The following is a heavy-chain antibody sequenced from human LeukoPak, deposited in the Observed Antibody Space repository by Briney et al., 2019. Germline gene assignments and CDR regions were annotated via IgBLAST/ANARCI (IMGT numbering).Heavy chain of an antibody. J-gene: IGHJ6*02. CDR3: ARDNPGYSGYDLGYYYGMDV. V-gene: IGHV1-2*02. CDR1: GYTFTGYY. D-gene: IGHD5-12*01. CDR2: INPNSGGT. Sequence: ASVKVSCKASGYTFTGYYMHWVRQAPGQGLEWMGWINPNSGGTNYAQKFQGRATMTRDTSISTAYMELSRLRSDDTAVYYCARDNPGYSGYDLGYYYGMDVWGQGTTVTVSS.